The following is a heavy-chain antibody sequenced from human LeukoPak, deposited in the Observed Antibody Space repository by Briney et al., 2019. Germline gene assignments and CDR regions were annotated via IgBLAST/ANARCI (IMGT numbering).Heavy chain of an antibody. CDR3: AKYLRYDSRTYYFDY. Sequence: GRPLRLPYAACRSTFRSSDMEWVRQAPGPPLERPIGISVSGGSAYYADSVKGRFTISRDNSKHTLYRQMNSLRAEDTAVYYCAKYLRYDSRTYYFDYWGQGTLVTVSS. CDR2: ISVSGGSA. D-gene: IGHD3-22*01. CDR1: RSTFRSSD. V-gene: IGHV3-23*01. J-gene: IGHJ4*02.